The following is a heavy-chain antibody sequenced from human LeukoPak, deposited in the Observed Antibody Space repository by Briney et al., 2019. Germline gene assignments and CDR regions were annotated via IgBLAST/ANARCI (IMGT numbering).Heavy chain of an antibody. Sequence: PGGSLRLSCAASGFTFSSYWMSWVRQAPGKGLEWVANIKEDGSEKDYVDSVKGRFTISRDNSKNTLYLQMNSLRAEDTAVYYCATGTYYYDSSGSHKGDYWGQGTLVTVSS. CDR3: ATGTYYYDSSGSHKGDY. V-gene: IGHV3-7*01. D-gene: IGHD3-22*01. J-gene: IGHJ4*02. CDR2: IKEDGSEK. CDR1: GFTFSSYW.